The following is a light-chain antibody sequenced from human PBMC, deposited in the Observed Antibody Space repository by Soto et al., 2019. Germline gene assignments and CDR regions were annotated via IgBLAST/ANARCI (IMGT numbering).Light chain of an antibody. CDR3: QQSFNIPVT. J-gene: IGKJ5*01. V-gene: IGKV3D-20*02. Sequence: EVVLTQSPVTLSLSPGERATLSCRASQSVSSTYLAWYQQKPGQAPRLLLYGASTRATGIPDRFSGSGSGTDFTLTISSLQPEDFATYYCQQSFNIPVTFGQGTRLEI. CDR2: GAS. CDR1: QSVSSTY.